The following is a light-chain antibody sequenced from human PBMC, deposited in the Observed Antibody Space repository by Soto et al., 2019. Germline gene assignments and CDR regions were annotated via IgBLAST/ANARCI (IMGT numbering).Light chain of an antibody. J-gene: IGLJ2*01. Sequence: QSVLTQPPSASRTPGQRFTISCSGSSSNIGSNTVNWYQQLPGTAPKLLIYSNNQRPSGVPDRFSGSKSGTSASLAISGLQSEDEADYYCAAWDDSLNGFVVFGGGTKLTVL. CDR3: AAWDDSLNGFVV. CDR2: SNN. CDR1: SSNIGSNT. V-gene: IGLV1-44*01.